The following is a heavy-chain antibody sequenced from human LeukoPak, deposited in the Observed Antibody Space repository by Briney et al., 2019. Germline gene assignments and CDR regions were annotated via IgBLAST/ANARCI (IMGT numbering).Heavy chain of an antibody. Sequence: SETLSLTCTVSGVSISSGDYYWSWIRQPPGKGLEWIGYIYYSGSTNYNPSLKSRVTISVDTSKNQFSLKLSSVTAADTAVYYCASFLLPSGGYYFDYWGQGTLVTVSS. CDR1: GVSISSGDYY. CDR3: ASFLLPSGGYYFDY. CDR2: IYYSGST. V-gene: IGHV4-61*08. D-gene: IGHD3-10*01. J-gene: IGHJ4*02.